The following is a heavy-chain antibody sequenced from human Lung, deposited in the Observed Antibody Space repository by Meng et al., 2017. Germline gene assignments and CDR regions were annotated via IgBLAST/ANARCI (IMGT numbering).Heavy chain of an antibody. J-gene: IGHJ6*02. CDR3: ARALFRTDCTNGVCRPNYYYYGMDV. Sequence: SETLSLTCAISGDSVASNSAAWNWIRQSPSRGLEWLGRTYYRSKWYNDYAVSVKSRITINPDTSKNQFSRQLNSVTPEDTAVYYCARALFRTDCTNGVCRPNYYYYGMDVWGQGTTVTVSS. CDR1: GDSVASNSAA. V-gene: IGHV6-1*01. D-gene: IGHD2-8*01. CDR2: TYYRSKWYN.